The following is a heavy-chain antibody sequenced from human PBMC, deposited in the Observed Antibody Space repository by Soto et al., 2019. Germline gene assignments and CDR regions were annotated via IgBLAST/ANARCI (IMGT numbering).Heavy chain of an antibody. J-gene: IGHJ4*02. CDR2: ISGSGGST. CDR1: GFTFSSYA. CDR3: AKDWDCGRINCPEV. D-gene: IGHD2-2*01. V-gene: IGHV3-23*01. Sequence: EVQLLESGGGLVQPGGSLRLSCAASGFTFSSYAMSWVRQAPGKGLEWVSSISGSGGSTYYANSVKGRFTISRDNSKNTLYLQMNSLRAEDTAVYYCAKDWDCGRINCPEVWGQGTLVTVSS.